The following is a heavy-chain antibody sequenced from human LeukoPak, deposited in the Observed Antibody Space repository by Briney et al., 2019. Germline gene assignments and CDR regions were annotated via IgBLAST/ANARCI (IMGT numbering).Heavy chain of an antibody. D-gene: IGHD2-2*01. V-gene: IGHV5-51*01. J-gene: IGHJ6*02. CDR3: ARHPDCTRTSCYVDYYGIDV. CDR2: INPGDSDT. Sequence: GESLNISCKGSGYKFTTYWIGWVRQMPGKGLEWMGIINPGDSDTRYNPSFQGQVTISADNSISTAYLQWSSLKASDTAMYYCARHPDCTRTSCYVDYYGIDVWGQGTTVTVSS. CDR1: GYKFTTYW.